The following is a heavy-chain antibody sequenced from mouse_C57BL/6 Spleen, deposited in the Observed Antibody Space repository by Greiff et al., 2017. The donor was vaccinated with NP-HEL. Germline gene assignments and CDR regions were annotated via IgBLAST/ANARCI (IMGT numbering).Heavy chain of an antibody. Sequence: VQLQQSDAELVKPGASVKISCKVSGYTFTDHTIHWMKQRPEQGLEWIGYIYPRDGSTKYNEKFKGKATLTADKSSSTAYMQLNSLTSEDSAVYFCATGAIYDEYDEDWFASWGQGTLVTVSA. V-gene: IGHV1-78*01. CDR2: IYPRDGST. CDR3: ATGAIYDEYDEDWFAS. CDR1: GYTFTDHT. D-gene: IGHD2-4*01. J-gene: IGHJ3*01.